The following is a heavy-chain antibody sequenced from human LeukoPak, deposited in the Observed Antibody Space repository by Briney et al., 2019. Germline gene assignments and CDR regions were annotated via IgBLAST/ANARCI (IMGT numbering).Heavy chain of an antibody. D-gene: IGHD4-17*01. V-gene: IGHV3-72*01. CDR1: GFTFSDHY. J-gene: IGHJ4*02. Sequence: PGGSLRLCCAASGFTFSDHYMDWVRQAPGKGLEWVGRVRNKPNTYTTDYAASVKGRFTISRDDSKNSLYLQMNSLKTEDTAVYYCTRVRHGDYFDYCRQGTLVTVSS. CDR3: TRVRHGDYFDY. CDR2: VRNKPNTYTT.